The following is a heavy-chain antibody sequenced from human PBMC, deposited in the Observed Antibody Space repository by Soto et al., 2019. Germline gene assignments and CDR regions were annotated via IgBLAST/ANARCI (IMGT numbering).Heavy chain of an antibody. Sequence: HPRGSLRLSCAASGFTFSTFAMSWVRQAPGKGLEWVSSISGSGDRTYYADSVKGRFTISRDKSKNTLYLQMNSLGAEDTAVYYCAKELSGNSYGLEVDYWGQGTPVTVSS. CDR2: ISGSGDRT. CDR3: AKELSGNSYGLEVDY. J-gene: IGHJ4*02. D-gene: IGHD5-18*01. V-gene: IGHV3-23*01. CDR1: GFTFSTFA.